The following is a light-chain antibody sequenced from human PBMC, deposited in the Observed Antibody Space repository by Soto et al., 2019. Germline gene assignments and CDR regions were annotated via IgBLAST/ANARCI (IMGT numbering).Light chain of an antibody. J-gene: IGKJ3*01. CDR3: QQRDNWPFT. V-gene: IGKV3-11*01. CDR2: DAS. CDR1: QSVGSY. Sequence: EIVLTQSPATLSLSPGERATLSCRASQSVGSYLAWFQQRPGQAPRLVIHDASKRATGIPPRFSGSGSGTDFSLTISGLEPEDFAVYYCQQRDNWPFTFGPGTTVDIK.